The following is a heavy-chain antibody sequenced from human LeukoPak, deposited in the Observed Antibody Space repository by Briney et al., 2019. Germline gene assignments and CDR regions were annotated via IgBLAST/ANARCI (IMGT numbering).Heavy chain of an antibody. CDR3: ARDWRTDFYDFWSGYYDY. Sequence: ASVKVSCKASGYTFTSYGISWVRQAPGQGLEWMGWISAYNGNTNYAQKLQGRVTMTTDTSTSTAYMELRSLRSDDTAVYYCARDWRTDFYDFWSGYYDYWGQGTLVTVSS. V-gene: IGHV1-18*01. J-gene: IGHJ4*02. CDR2: ISAYNGNT. CDR1: GYTFTSYG. D-gene: IGHD3-3*01.